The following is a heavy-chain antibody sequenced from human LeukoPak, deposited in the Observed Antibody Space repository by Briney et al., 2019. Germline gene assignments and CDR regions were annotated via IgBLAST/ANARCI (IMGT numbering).Heavy chain of an antibody. J-gene: IGHJ4*02. Sequence: QPGGSLRLSCAVSGITLSNYGMSWVRQAPGKGLEWVADISGSGGGTHYADSVKGRFTISRGNSRNTLFLQMNSLRAEDTAVYFCAKRGVVIRVFLVGFHKEANYFDSWGQGALVTVSS. V-gene: IGHV3-23*01. CDR1: GITLSNYG. D-gene: IGHD3-10*01. CDR3: AKRGVVIRVFLVGFHKEANYFDS. CDR2: ISGSGGGT.